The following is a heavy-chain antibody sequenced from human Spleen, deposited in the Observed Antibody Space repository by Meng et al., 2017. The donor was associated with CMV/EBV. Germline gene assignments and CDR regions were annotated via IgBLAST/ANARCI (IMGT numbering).Heavy chain of an antibody. D-gene: IGHD2-2*01. CDR2: VYYSGNT. J-gene: IGHJ6*02. V-gene: IGHV4-31*03. Sequence: SETLSLTCTVSGASISSGGYYWSWIRQLPGKGLEWIGYVYYSGNTYYNPSLKSRVTISVDTSKNQFSLKLSSVTAADTAVYYCARERYLVPAASPDYYYYGMDVWGQGTTVTVSS. CDR3: ARERYLVPAASPDYYYYGMDV. CDR1: GASISSGGYY.